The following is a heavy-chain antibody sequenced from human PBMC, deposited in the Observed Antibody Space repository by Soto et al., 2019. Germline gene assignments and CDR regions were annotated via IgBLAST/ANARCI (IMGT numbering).Heavy chain of an antibody. D-gene: IGHD2-2*01. J-gene: IGHJ6*02. Sequence: SETLSLTCAVAGSSISSSNWWSWVRQPPGKGLEWIGEIYHSGSTNYNPSLKSRVTISVDKSKNQFSLKLSSVTAADTAVYYCARDGQTGIYCSSTSCPEDYYGMDVWGQGTTVTVSS. CDR2: IYHSGST. CDR3: ARDGQTGIYCSSTSCPEDYYGMDV. CDR1: GSSISSSNW. V-gene: IGHV4-4*02.